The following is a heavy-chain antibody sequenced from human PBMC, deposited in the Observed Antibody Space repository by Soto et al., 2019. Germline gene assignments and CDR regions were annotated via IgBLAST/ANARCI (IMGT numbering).Heavy chain of an antibody. J-gene: IGHJ3*02. V-gene: IGHV3-23*01. CDR1: GFTFSSYA. Sequence: EVQLLESGGGLVQPGGSLRLSCAASGFTFSSYAMSWVRQAPGKGLEWVSAISGSGGSTYYADSVKGRFTISRDNSKNTLYLQMNSLRAEDTAVYYCAKIPHSSSWYLDAFDIWGQGTMVTVPS. CDR2: ISGSGGST. CDR3: AKIPHSSSWYLDAFDI. D-gene: IGHD6-13*01.